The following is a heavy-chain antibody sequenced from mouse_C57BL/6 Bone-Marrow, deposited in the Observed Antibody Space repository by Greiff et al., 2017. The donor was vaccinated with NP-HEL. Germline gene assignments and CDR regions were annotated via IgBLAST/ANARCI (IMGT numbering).Heavy chain of an antibody. J-gene: IGHJ1*03. V-gene: IGHV1-19*01. Sequence: EVQLQQSGPVLVKPGASVKMSCKASGYTFTDYYMNWVKQSHGKSLEWIGVINPYNGGTSYNQKFKGKATLTVDKSSSTAYMELNSLTSEYSAVYYCARWEIYGSSYWYFDVWGTGTTVTVSS. D-gene: IGHD1-1*01. CDR2: INPYNGGT. CDR1: GYTFTDYY. CDR3: ARWEIYGSSYWYFDV.